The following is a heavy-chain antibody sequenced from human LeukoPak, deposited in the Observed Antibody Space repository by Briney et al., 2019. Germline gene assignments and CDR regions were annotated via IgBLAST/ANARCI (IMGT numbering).Heavy chain of an antibody. D-gene: IGHD6-13*01. J-gene: IGHJ4*02. Sequence: SETLSLTCTVSGGSISSGSYYWSWIRQPAGKGLEWIGRIYTSGSTNYNPSLKSRVTISVDTSKNQFSLKLSSVTAADTAVYYCARSIAAAGTPGAYYFDYWGQGTLVTVSS. CDR3: ARSIAAAGTPGAYYFDY. V-gene: IGHV4-61*02. CDR1: GGSISSGSYY. CDR2: IYTSGST.